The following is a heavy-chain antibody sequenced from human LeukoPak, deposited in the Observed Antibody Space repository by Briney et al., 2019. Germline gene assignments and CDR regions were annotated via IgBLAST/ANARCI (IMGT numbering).Heavy chain of an antibody. Sequence: ASVKVSCKASGYTFTGYYMHWVRQAPGQGPEWMGWINPNSGGTNYAQKFQGRVTMTRDTSISTAYMELSSLRSEDTAVYYCARGSSGSYWWSRPPNKYYFDYWGQGTLVTVSS. V-gene: IGHV1-2*02. D-gene: IGHD1-26*01. CDR2: INPNSGGT. J-gene: IGHJ4*02. CDR3: ARGSSGSYWWSRPPNKYYFDY. CDR1: GYTFTGYY.